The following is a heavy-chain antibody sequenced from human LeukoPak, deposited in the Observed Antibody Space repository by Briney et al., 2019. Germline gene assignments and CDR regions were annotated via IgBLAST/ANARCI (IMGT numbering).Heavy chain of an antibody. CDR1: GFTFSSYA. V-gene: IGHV3-23*01. Sequence: GGSLRLSCAASGFTFSSYAVSWVRQAPGKGLEWVSAISGSGGSTYYADSVKGRFTISRDNSKNTLYLQMNSLRAEDTAVYYCAKSRDIPVAGISDYWGQGTLVTVSS. D-gene: IGHD6-19*01. CDR2: ISGSGGST. J-gene: IGHJ4*02. CDR3: AKSRDIPVAGISDY.